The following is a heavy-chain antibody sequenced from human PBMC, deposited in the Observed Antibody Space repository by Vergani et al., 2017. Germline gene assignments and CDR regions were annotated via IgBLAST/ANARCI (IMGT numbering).Heavy chain of an antibody. Sequence: EVQLVESGGGLVQPGRSLRLSCAASGFTFDDYAMHWVRQAPGKGLEWVSGISWNSGSIGYADSVKGRFTISRDNAKNSLYLQMNSLRAEDTALYYCAKVRTVVVVAALDYWGQGTLVTVSS. J-gene: IGHJ4*02. CDR3: AKVRTVVVVAALDY. D-gene: IGHD2-15*01. CDR2: ISWNSGSI. CDR1: GFTFDDYA. V-gene: IGHV3-9*01.